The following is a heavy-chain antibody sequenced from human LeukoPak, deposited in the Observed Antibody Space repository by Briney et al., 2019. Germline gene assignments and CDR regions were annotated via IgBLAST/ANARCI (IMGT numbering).Heavy chain of an antibody. Sequence: SVKVSCKASGGTFSSYAISWVRQAPGQGLEWMGGIIPIFGTANYAQKFQGRVTITADESTSTAYMELSSLRSEDTAVYYCARAGEGGEGFDYWGQGTLVTVSS. J-gene: IGHJ4*02. CDR2: IIPIFGTA. V-gene: IGHV1-69*13. D-gene: IGHD3-10*01. CDR1: GGTFSSYA. CDR3: ARAGEGGEGFDY.